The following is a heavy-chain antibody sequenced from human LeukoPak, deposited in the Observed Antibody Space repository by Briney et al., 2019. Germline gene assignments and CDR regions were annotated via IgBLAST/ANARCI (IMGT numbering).Heavy chain of an antibody. Sequence: PGGSLRLSCAASGFTVSSNYMSWVRQAPGKGLEWMGIIYPGDSDTRYSPSFQGQVTISADKSISTAYLQWSSLKASDTAMYYCARGGVGTPRYWGQGTLVTVSS. CDR1: GFTVSSNY. D-gene: IGHD2-15*01. J-gene: IGHJ4*02. V-gene: IGHV5-51*01. CDR3: ARGGVGTPRY. CDR2: IYPGDSDT.